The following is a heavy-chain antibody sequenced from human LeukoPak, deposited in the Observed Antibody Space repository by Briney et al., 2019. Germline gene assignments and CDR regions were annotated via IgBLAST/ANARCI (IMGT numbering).Heavy chain of an antibody. V-gene: IGHV3-15*01. Sequence: PGGTLRLSCAASGFTFSKAWMSWVRQAPGKGLEWVGRIKSKIDGETTDYAAPVKGRFTISRDDSKNTLYLQMSSLNPEDTAVYYCVTPLMKTSNYWGPGTLVTVTS. CDR1: GFTFSKAW. J-gene: IGHJ4*02. D-gene: IGHD2-8*01. CDR2: IKSKIDGETT. CDR3: VTPLMKTSNY.